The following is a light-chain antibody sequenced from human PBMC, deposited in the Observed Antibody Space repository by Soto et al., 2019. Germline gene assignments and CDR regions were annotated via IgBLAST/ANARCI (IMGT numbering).Light chain of an antibody. Sequence: QSVLTQPASVSGSPGQSITISGTGTSGDVGSYNLVSWCQQHPGKAPKLMIYEGSKRPSGVSNCFSGSKSGNTASLTISGLQAEDEADYYCCSYAGSSPDVFGTGTKVTVL. CDR3: CSYAGSSPDV. J-gene: IGLJ1*01. V-gene: IGLV2-23*01. CDR1: SGDVGSYNL. CDR2: EGS.